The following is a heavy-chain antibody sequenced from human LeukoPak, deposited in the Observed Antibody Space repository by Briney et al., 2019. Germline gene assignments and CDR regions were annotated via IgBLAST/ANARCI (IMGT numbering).Heavy chain of an antibody. J-gene: IGHJ4*02. CDR2: INQGGTT. CDR1: GGPFSGYY. Sequence: KPSETLSLTCAVYGGPFSGYYWTWIRQPPGKGLEWIGEINQGGTTNYNPSLRSRVTMSVDTSKNQFSLKLSSVTAADTAVYYCAREGQWLKLGSFDYWGQGTLVTVSS. D-gene: IGHD6-19*01. CDR3: AREGQWLKLGSFDY. V-gene: IGHV4-34*01.